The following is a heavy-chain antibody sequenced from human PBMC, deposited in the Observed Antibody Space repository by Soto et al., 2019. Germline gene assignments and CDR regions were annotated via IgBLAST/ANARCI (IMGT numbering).Heavy chain of an antibody. CDR3: ARARRRDRGHYYYGMDV. Sequence: GGSLRLSCEASGFTFSSYWMHWVRQAPGKGLVWVSRINSDGSSTSYADSVKGRFTISRDNAKNTLYLQMNSLRAEDTAVYYCARARRRDRGHYYYGMDVWGQGTTVTVSS. V-gene: IGHV3-74*01. CDR1: GFTFSSYW. J-gene: IGHJ6*02. CDR2: INSDGSST.